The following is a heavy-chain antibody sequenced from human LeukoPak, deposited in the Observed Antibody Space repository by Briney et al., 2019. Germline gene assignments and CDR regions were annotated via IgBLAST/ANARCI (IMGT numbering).Heavy chain of an antibody. CDR2: SSSSGSTI. J-gene: IGHJ5*02. D-gene: IGHD4-17*01. CDR1: GFTLSDYY. CDR3: TKDPNGDYVGAFDP. Sequence: GGSLRLSCAASGFTLSDYYMSWIRQAPGKGLEWVSYSSSSGSTIYYADSVKGRFAISRDNAKNSLYLQMNSLRAEDTAVYYCTKDPNGDYVGAFDPWGQGTLVTVSS. V-gene: IGHV3-11*01.